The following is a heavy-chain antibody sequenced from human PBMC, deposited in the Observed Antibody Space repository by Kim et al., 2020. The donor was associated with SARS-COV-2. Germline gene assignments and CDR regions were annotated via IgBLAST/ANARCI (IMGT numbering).Heavy chain of an antibody. Sequence: GGSLRLSCVASGLTFNNYGMNWVREAPGKGLEWISYISNTGSTTYYADSVRGRFSISRDNTKNSVDLHLNTLRVEDTGLYYCAAVTWRVSARPDYWGHGTLVIVSS. CDR1: GLTFNNYG. D-gene: IGHD6-6*01. CDR3: AAVTWRVSARPDY. J-gene: IGHJ4*01. V-gene: IGHV3-48*03. CDR2: ISNTGSTT.